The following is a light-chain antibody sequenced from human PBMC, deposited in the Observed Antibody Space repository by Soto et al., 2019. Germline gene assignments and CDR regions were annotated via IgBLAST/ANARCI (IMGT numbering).Light chain of an antibody. CDR3: QQCNSWPYT. CDR2: DAS. V-gene: IGKV3D-15*01. Sequence: EIVMTQAPPTLSVSPGETVTLTCMASQSVSNNFAWYQQKPGQAPRLLIYDASTRATGTPARVSGSGSGTEFTLTISSLQSEDFAVYYCQQCNSWPYTFGQGTKLEI. CDR1: QSVSNN. J-gene: IGKJ2*01.